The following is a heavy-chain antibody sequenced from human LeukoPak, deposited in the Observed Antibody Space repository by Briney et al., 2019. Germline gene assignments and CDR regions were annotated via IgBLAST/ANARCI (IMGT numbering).Heavy chain of an antibody. V-gene: IGHV1-18*01. CDR2: ISAYNGNT. J-gene: IGHJ4*02. CDR1: GYTFTSYG. D-gene: IGHD3-22*01. Sequence: ASVKVSCTASGYTFTSYGISWVRQAPGQGLEWMGWISAYNGNTNYAQKLQGRVTMTTDTSTSTAYMELRSLRSDDTAVYYCARVQYYDSSGYYSYWGQGTLVTVSS. CDR3: ARVQYYDSSGYYSY.